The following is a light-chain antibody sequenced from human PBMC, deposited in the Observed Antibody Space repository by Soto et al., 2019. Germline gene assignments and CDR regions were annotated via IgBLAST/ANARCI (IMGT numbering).Light chain of an antibody. CDR3: QQNNSISHT. CDR1: QSISSW. J-gene: IGKJ5*01. Sequence: DIQVPQSPSTLSTSLGDRVTISCRASQSISSWLAWYQQKPGKSPKLLIYDASTLERGVPSRFSGSGSGTEFTLTISSLQPDDFSTYYCQQNNSISHTFGQGTRLDIK. V-gene: IGKV1-5*01. CDR2: DAS.